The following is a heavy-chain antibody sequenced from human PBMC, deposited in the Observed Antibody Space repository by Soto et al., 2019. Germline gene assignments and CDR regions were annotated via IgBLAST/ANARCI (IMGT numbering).Heavy chain of an antibody. J-gene: IGHJ5*02. V-gene: IGHV3-7*01. CDR1: GFTFSSDW. CDR3: ARGVP. Sequence: EVQLVESGGGLVQPGGSLRLPCAASGFTFSSDWMSWFRQAPGRGLEWVANIKHDGSEKYYVDSVMDRFTISRDNAKNSLSLQMNSLRAEDTAVYYCARGVPWGQGTLVTVSS. CDR2: IKHDGSEK.